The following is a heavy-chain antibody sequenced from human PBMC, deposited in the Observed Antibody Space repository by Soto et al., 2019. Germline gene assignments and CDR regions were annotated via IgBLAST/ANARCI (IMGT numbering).Heavy chain of an antibody. Sequence: GASVKVSCKASGYTFTSYDINWVRQATGQGLEWMGWMNPNSGNTGYAQKFQGRVTMTRNTSISTAYMELSSLRSEDTAVYYCARGWLRYFDWLLPPDYYYYGMDVWGQGTTVTVSS. J-gene: IGHJ6*02. V-gene: IGHV1-8*01. CDR1: GYTFTSYD. CDR3: ARGWLRYFDWLLPPDYYYYGMDV. D-gene: IGHD3-9*01. CDR2: MNPNSGNT.